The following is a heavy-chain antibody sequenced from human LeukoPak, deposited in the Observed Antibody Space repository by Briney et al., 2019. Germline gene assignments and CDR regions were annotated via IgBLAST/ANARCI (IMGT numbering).Heavy chain of an antibody. D-gene: IGHD6-19*01. CDR3: ARWYSSGWYGGDY. V-gene: IGHV4-39*01. CDR1: GGSISSSSYY. Sequence: SETLSLTCTVSGGSISSSSYYWGWIRQPPGKGLEWIGSIYYSGSTCYNPSLKSRITISVDTSKNQFSLKLSSVTAADTAVYYCARWYSSGWYGGDYWGQGTLVTVSS. J-gene: IGHJ4*02. CDR2: IYYSGST.